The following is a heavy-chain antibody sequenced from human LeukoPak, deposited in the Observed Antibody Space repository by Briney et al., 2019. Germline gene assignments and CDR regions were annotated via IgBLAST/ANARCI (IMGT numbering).Heavy chain of an antibody. Sequence: PGRSLRLSCAASGFTFDDYAMHWVRQAPGKGLEWVSGISWNSGSIGYADSVKGRLTISRDNAKNSLYLQMNSLRAEDMALYYCAKGRYPYYYDSSGYYYGFDCWGQGTLVTVSS. CDR1: GFTFDDYA. D-gene: IGHD3-22*01. CDR3: AKGRYPYYYDSSGYYYGFDC. CDR2: ISWNSGSI. V-gene: IGHV3-9*03. J-gene: IGHJ4*02.